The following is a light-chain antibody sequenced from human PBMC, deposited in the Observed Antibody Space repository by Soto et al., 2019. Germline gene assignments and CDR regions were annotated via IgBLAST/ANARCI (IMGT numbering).Light chain of an antibody. V-gene: IGLV4-69*01. CDR1: SGHNSYA. Sequence: VLTQPPSASASLGASVKLTCTLSSGHNSYAIAWHQQQPEKGPRYLMKPNSDGSHSKGDGIPDRFSGSSSGAERYLTISSLQSEDEADYYCQTWSTDIRVFGGGTKLTL. CDR2: PNSDGSH. J-gene: IGLJ3*02. CDR3: QTWSTDIRV.